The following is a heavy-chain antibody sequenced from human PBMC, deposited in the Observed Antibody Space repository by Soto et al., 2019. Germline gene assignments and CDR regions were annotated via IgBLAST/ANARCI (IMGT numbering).Heavy chain of an antibody. V-gene: IGHV1-69*01. CDR3: ARDQRISYSSSSLFGMDV. J-gene: IGHJ6*02. CDR1: GGTFSSYA. D-gene: IGHD6-13*01. Sequence: QVQLVQSGAEVKKPGSSVKVSCKASGGTFSSYAISWVRQAPGQGLEWLGGIIPIFGTANYAQKFQGRVTITADESTSTAYMELSSLRSEDTAVYYCARDQRISYSSSSLFGMDVWGQGTTVTVSS. CDR2: IIPIFGTA.